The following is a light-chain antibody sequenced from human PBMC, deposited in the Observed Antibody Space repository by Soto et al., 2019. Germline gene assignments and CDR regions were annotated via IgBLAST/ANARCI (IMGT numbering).Light chain of an antibody. V-gene: IGKV3-20*01. CDR3: QQYRSSRT. CDR2: GAS. Sequence: EVVLTQSPGTLSLSPGERATLSCRASQSVSSSYLAWYQHKPCQDPRLLIYGASSRATGIPDRFSGSESGTEFTITISRLEPEDFVVYYCQQYRSSRTFGQGTKVEIK. CDR1: QSVSSSY. J-gene: IGKJ1*01.